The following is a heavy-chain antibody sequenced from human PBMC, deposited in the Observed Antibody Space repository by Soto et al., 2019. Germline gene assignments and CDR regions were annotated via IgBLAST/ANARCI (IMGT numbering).Heavy chain of an antibody. D-gene: IGHD6-13*01. CDR1: GFTFDDYA. CDR2: ISWKSGNI. V-gene: IGHV3-9*01. CDR3: AKDLDRITSVGKPLDV. J-gene: IGHJ6*02. Sequence: EVQLEESGGGLVQPGRSLRLSCVASGFTFDDYAMHWVRQVPGKGLEWVSGISWKSGNIGYADSVKGRFTISRDNAKNSLYLQMNSLRAEDTAFYYGAKDLDRITSVGKPLDVWGQGTTVTVSS.